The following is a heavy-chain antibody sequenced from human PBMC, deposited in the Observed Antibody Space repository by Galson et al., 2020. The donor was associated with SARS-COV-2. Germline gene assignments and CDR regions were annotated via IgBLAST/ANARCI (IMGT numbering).Heavy chain of an antibody. CDR1: GFTFSDAW. V-gene: IGHV3-15*01. CDR3: TRDRDY. D-gene: IGHD2-21*02. CDR2: IKTIGEGGTT. Sequence: GESLKISCAASGFTFSDAWMSWVHQVSGRGLEWVGRIKTIGEGGTTDYAASVEGRFTISRDDSKNTMYLQMNSLKTEDTAMYYCTRDRDYWGQGTLVIVSS. J-gene: IGHJ4*02.